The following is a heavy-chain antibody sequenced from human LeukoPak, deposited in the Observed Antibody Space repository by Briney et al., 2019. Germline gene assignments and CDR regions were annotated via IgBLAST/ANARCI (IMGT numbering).Heavy chain of an antibody. CDR1: GFTFSSYD. D-gene: IGHD3-22*01. CDR3: ARGLSGYYIFDY. Sequence: PGGSLRPSCAASGFTFSSYDMHWVRQATGKGLEWVSAIGTAGDTYYPGSVKGRFTISRENAKNSLYLQMNSLRAGDTAVYYCARGLSGYYIFDYWGQGTLVTVSS. J-gene: IGHJ4*02. CDR2: IGTAGDT. V-gene: IGHV3-13*01.